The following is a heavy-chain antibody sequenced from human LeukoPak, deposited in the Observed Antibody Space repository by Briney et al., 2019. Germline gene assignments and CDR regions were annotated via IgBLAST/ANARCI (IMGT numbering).Heavy chain of an antibody. J-gene: IGHJ2*01. V-gene: IGHV3-23*01. D-gene: IGHD3-22*01. CDR3: AKDGYYDSSAYYYVRYFDL. Sequence: GGSLRLSCAASEFTFSYYAMTWVRQAPGKGLEWVSTISGSGDSTYYADSVKGRFTISRDNSKNTLYLQMNSLRAEDTAVYYCAKDGYYDSSAYYYVRYFDLWGRGTLVTVSS. CDR1: EFTFSYYA. CDR2: ISGSGDST.